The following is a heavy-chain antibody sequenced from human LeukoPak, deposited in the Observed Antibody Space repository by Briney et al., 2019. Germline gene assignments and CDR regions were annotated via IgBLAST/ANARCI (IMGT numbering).Heavy chain of an antibody. J-gene: IGHJ5*02. Sequence: GGSLRLSWAASGFTFDDYAMHWVRQAPGKGLEWVSLISWDGGSTYYADSVKGRFTISRDNSKNSLYLQMNSLRAEDTALYYCAKDSRYYDFWSGLNFDPWGQGTLVTVSS. CDR3: AKDSRYYDFWSGLNFDP. CDR1: GFTFDDYA. V-gene: IGHV3-43D*03. D-gene: IGHD3-3*01. CDR2: ISWDGGST.